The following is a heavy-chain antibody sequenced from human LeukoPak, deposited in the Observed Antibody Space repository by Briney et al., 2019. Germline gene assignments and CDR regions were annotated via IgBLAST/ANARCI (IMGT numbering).Heavy chain of an antibody. Sequence: GGSLRLSCAASGFTFSNHGMNWVRQAPGKGLEWVSGISPSGDITYYADSLKGRFTISRDNSKNTLYLQMNSLRAEDTAVYYCARHVVALGFDYWGQGTLVTASS. CDR1: GFTFSNHG. J-gene: IGHJ4*02. V-gene: IGHV3-23*01. D-gene: IGHD3-22*01. CDR3: ARHVVALGFDY. CDR2: ISPSGDIT.